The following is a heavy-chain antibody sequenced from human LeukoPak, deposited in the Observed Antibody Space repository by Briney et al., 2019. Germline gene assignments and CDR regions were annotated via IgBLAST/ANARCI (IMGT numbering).Heavy chain of an antibody. CDR1: GYTFTGSY. J-gene: IGHJ2*01. CDR2: IDPNSGGT. CDR3: ARGRGTTMVRGVITNYFDL. Sequence: ASVKVSCKASGYTFTGSYMHWVRQAPGQGLEWMGWIDPNSGGTNYAQKFLGSVTMTGDTSINTAFMGLSRLRSDDTAIYYCARGRGTTMVRGVITNYFDLWGRGSLVTVSS. D-gene: IGHD3-10*01. V-gene: IGHV1-2*02.